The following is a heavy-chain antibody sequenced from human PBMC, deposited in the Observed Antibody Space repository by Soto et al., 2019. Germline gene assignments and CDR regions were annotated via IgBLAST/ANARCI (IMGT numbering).Heavy chain of an antibody. CDR3: ARDQDYDILTGYYPVDY. CDR2: ISAYNGNT. V-gene: IGHV1-18*01. Sequence: ASVNVSCKASGYTFTSYGISWVRQAPGQGLEWMGWISAYNGNTNYAQKLQGRVTMTTDTSTSTAYMELRSLRSDDTAVYYCARDQDYDILTGYYPVDYWGQGTLVTVSS. D-gene: IGHD3-9*01. J-gene: IGHJ4*02. CDR1: GYTFTSYG.